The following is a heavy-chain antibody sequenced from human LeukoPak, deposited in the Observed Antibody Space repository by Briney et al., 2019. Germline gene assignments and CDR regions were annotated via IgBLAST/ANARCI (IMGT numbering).Heavy chain of an antibody. V-gene: IGHV3-7*01. Sequence: PGGSLRLSCAASRFTFSSYWISWVRQAPGKGLEWVANINEDGSDKYYVDFVKGRFTISRDNAKNSLYLQMNSLRAEDTAVYYCARDQVGASDYWGQGTLVTVSS. CDR1: RFTFSSYW. CDR3: ARDQVGASDY. D-gene: IGHD1-26*01. J-gene: IGHJ4*02. CDR2: INEDGSDK.